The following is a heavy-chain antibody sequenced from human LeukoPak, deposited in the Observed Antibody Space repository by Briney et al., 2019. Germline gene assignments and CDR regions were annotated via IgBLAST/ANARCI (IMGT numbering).Heavy chain of an antibody. CDR2: ISYDGSNK. CDR1: GFTFSSYG. Sequence: PGRSLRLSCAASGFTFSSYGMHWVRQAPGKGLEWVAVISYDGSNKYYADSVKGRFTISRDNSKNTLYLQMNSLRAEDTAVYYCAKDRRGYSYGSFDYWGQGTLVTVSS. J-gene: IGHJ4*02. V-gene: IGHV3-30*18. D-gene: IGHD5-18*01. CDR3: AKDRRGYSYGSFDY.